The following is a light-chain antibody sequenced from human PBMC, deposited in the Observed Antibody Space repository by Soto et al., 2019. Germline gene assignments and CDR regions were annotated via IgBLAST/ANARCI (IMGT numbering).Light chain of an antibody. CDR1: SSDVGSYNR. V-gene: IGLV2-18*01. CDR3: SLYTSSSWV. CDR2: EVS. J-gene: IGLJ3*02. Sequence: QSALTQPPSVSGSPGQSVTISCTGTSSDVGSYNRVSWYQQPPGTAPKLMIYEVSNRPSGVPDRFSGSKSGNTASLTISGLQAEDEAVYYCSLYTSSSWVFGGGTKVTVL.